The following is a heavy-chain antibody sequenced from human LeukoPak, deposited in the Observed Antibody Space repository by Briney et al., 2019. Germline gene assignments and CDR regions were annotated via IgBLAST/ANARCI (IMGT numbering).Heavy chain of an antibody. V-gene: IGHV3-33*01. D-gene: IGHD3-10*01. CDR3: ARELLLWFGDPLPQAFDY. J-gene: IGHJ4*02. CDR2: IWYDGSNK. CDR1: GFTFSSYG. Sequence: GGSLRLSCAASGFTFSSYGMHWVRQAPGKGLEWVAVIWYDGSNKYYADSVKGRFTISRDNSKNTLYLQMNSLRAEDTAAYYCARELLLWFGDPLPQAFDYWGQGTLVTVSS.